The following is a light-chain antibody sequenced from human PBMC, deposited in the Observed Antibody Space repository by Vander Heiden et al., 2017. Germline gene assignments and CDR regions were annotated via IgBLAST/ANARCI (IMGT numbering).Light chain of an antibody. J-gene: IGKJ1*01. V-gene: IGKV1-5*03. CDR3: RQYNSDWT. CDR2: KAS. Sequence: DIQMTQSPSTLSASVGDRVTITCRASQSISSWLAWYQQKPGKAPKLLIYKASSLESGVPSRFSGSGSGTEFTLTISSLQPDDFATYYCRQYNSDWTFGQGTKVEIK. CDR1: QSISSW.